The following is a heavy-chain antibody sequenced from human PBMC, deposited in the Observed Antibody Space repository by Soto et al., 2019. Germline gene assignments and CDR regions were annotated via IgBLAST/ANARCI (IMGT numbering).Heavy chain of an antibody. J-gene: IGHJ4*02. Sequence: SVKVSCKVSGCTLTELSMHWVRQAPGKGLEWMGGFDPEDGETIYAQKFQGRVTMTEDTSTDTAYMELSSLRSGDTAVYYCATSTIRSIAAADPFDYWGQGTLVTVSS. CDR3: ATSTIRSIAAADPFDY. D-gene: IGHD6-13*01. CDR2: FDPEDGET. CDR1: GCTLTELS. V-gene: IGHV1-24*01.